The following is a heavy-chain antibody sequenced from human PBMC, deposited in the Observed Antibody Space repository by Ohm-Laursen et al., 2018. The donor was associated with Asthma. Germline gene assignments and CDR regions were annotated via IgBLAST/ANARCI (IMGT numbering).Heavy chain of an antibody. CDR2: IYYSGST. CDR3: ARSGDYYDSSGYYIGY. D-gene: IGHD3-22*01. CDR1: GGSISSYY. J-gene: IGHJ4*02. Sequence: SDTLSLTCTVSGGSISSYYWSWIRQPPGKGLEWIGYIYYSGSTNYNPSLKSRVTISVDTSKNQFSLKLSSVTAADTAVYYCARSGDYYDSSGYYIGYWGQGTLVTVSS. V-gene: IGHV4-59*07.